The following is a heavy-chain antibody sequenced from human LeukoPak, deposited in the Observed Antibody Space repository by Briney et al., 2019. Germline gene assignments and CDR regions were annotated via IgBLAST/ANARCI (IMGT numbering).Heavy chain of an antibody. CDR3: ARGRQLADY. Sequence: SETLSLTCAVYGGSFSGYYWSWIRQPPGKGLEWIGEINHSGSTNYNPSLKSRVTISVDTSKNQFSLKLSSVTAADTAVYYCARGRQLADYWGQGTLSPSPQ. V-gene: IGHV4-34*01. CDR1: GGSFSGYY. J-gene: IGHJ4*02. CDR2: INHSGST. D-gene: IGHD6-13*01.